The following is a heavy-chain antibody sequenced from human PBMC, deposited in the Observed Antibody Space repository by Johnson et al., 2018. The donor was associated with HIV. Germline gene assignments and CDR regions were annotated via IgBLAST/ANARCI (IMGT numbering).Heavy chain of an antibody. CDR3: ARDSPRIVGVPDAFDI. CDR2: IRYDGSNK. Sequence: QVQLVESGGGVVQPGGSLRLSCVASGFTFSSYGMHWVRQAPGKGLEWVAFIRYDGSNKYYADSVKGRFTISRDNSKNTLYLQMNSLRAEDTAVYYCARDSPRIVGVPDAFDIWGQGTMVTVSS. D-gene: IGHD1-26*01. V-gene: IGHV3-30*02. CDR1: GFTFSSYG. J-gene: IGHJ3*02.